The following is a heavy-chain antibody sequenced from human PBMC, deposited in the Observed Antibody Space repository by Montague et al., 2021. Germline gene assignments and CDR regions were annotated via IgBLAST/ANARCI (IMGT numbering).Heavy chain of an antibody. D-gene: IGHD3-10*01. Sequence: TLSLTCTVSGGSISSGGYYWSWIRQLPGKGLEWIGYIFYSGNTYHNPSLKSRVTISVDTSKNQFSLKLSSVTAADTAVYYCARAEDYYGSGSYLGFDYWGQGTLVTVSS. V-gene: IGHV4-31*03. J-gene: IGHJ4*02. CDR3: ARAEDYYGSGSYLGFDY. CDR2: IFYSGNT. CDR1: GGSISSGGYY.